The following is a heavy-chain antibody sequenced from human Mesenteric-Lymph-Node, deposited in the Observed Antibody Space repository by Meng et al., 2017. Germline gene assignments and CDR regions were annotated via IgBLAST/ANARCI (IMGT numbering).Heavy chain of an antibody. CDR2: ISRDGKAR. J-gene: IGHJ6*02. V-gene: IGHV3-7*01. CDR1: GFTFRSHW. Sequence: GGSLRLSCAASGFTFRSHWMSWVRQAPGKGPEGVALISRDGKARQHADSVMGRFTISRDNAKNSLYLQMSNLRAEDTAVYYCARDQSSSSWYMGDIYYYYYGMDVWGQGTTVTGSS. D-gene: IGHD6-13*01. CDR3: ARDQSSSSWYMGDIYYYYYGMDV.